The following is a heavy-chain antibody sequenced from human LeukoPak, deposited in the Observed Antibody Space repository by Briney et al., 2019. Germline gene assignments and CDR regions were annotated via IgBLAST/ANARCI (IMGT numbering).Heavy chain of an antibody. V-gene: IGHV3-30*02. Sequence: PGGSLRLSCAASGFTFSSCGMHWIRQAPGKGLEWVAFIRYDGSNKYYADSVKGRFTISRDNSKNTLYLQMNSLRAEDTAVYYCATWKSGYFKDDAFDIWGQGTMVTVSS. J-gene: IGHJ3*02. CDR1: GFTFSSCG. CDR3: ATWKSGYFKDDAFDI. CDR2: IRYDGSNK. D-gene: IGHD3-3*01.